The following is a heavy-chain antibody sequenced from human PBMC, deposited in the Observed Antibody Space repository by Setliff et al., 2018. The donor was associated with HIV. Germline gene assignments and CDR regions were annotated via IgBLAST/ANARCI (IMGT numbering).Heavy chain of an antibody. Sequence: SETLSLTCTVSGDSISNGVFYWSWVRQHPGKGLEWIGYIFSSGSTFYKPSLKSPVTMSVDTSKNQYSLRLTSVTAADTAVYYCARASAERSAVRGLAIAFDVWGPGTRVTVSS. CDR3: ARASAERSAVRGLAIAFDV. J-gene: IGHJ3*01. CDR1: GDSISNGVFY. V-gene: IGHV4-31*01. D-gene: IGHD3-10*01. CDR2: IFSSGST.